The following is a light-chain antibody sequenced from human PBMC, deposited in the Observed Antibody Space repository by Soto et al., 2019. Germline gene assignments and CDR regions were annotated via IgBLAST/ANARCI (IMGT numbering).Light chain of an antibody. V-gene: IGKV3-20*01. CDR2: GAS. J-gene: IGKJ1*01. Sequence: EIVLTQSPGTLSLSPGERATLSCRASQSVTSSYLAWYQLKPGQAPRLVIYGASSRATGIPDRLSGSGSGTDFTLTISILEPEDFAVYSCQQYSSSPWTFGQGTKVEIK. CDR3: QQYSSSPWT. CDR1: QSVTSSY.